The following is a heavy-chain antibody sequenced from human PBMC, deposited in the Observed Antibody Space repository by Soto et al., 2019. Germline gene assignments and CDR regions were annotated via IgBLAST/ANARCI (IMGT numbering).Heavy chain of an antibody. Sequence: QVQLVQSGAEVKKPGSSVKVSCKASGGTFSSYAISWVRQAPGQGLEWMGGIIPIFGTANYAQKFQGRVTITEDETTSKAYMELSSPRSEDTAVYYCARGRYGGYAGDYWGQGTLVTVSS. J-gene: IGHJ4*02. V-gene: IGHV1-69*01. D-gene: IGHD5-12*01. CDR1: GGTFSSYA. CDR3: ARGRYGGYAGDY. CDR2: IIPIFGTA.